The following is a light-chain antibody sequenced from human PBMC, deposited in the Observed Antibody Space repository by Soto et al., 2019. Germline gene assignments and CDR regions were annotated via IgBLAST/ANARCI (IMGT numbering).Light chain of an antibody. CDR1: SSDVGGYNY. CDR2: EVS. J-gene: IGLJ1*01. V-gene: IGLV2-8*01. Sequence: QSVLTQPPSASGSHGQSVTISCTGTSSDVGGYNYVSWYQQHPGKAPKLMIYEVSKRPSGVPDRFSGSKSGNTASLTVSGLQAEDEADYYCTSYAGSNNFFYVFGTGTKLTVL. CDR3: TSYAGSNNFFYV.